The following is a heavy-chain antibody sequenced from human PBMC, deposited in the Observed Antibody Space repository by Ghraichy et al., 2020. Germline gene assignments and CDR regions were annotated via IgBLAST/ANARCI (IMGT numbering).Heavy chain of an antibody. CDR3: ARVQVTNSDYHFDY. J-gene: IGHJ4*02. D-gene: IGHD4-11*01. V-gene: IGHV3-74*01. Sequence: GGSLRLSCAASGFTFSSYWMHWVRQAPGKGLVWVSTIASDGSSARYADSVEGRFTISRDNAKNTLYLQMNSLRAEDTAVYFCARVQVTNSDYHFDYWGQGTLVTVSS. CDR2: IASDGSSA. CDR1: GFTFSSYW.